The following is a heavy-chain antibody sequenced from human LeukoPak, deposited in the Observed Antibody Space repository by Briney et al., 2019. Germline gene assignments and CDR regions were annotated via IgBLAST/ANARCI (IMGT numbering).Heavy chain of an antibody. CDR3: ARAGFGSGSYQTLKYNWFDP. V-gene: IGHV4-59*12. Sequence: SETLSLTCTVSGGSISSYYWSWIRQPPGKGLEWIGYIYYSGSTNYNPSLKSRVTISVDTSKNQFSLKLSSVTAADTAVYYCARAGFGSGSYQTLKYNWFDPWGQGTLVTVSS. CDR2: IYYSGST. CDR1: GGSISSYY. J-gene: IGHJ5*02. D-gene: IGHD3-10*01.